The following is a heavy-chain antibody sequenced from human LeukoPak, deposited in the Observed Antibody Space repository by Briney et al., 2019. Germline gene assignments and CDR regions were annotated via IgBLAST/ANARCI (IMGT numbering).Heavy chain of an antibody. CDR2: ISGSGGSK. J-gene: IGHJ4*02. Sequence: GGALRLSCAASGFTFSSYAMSWVRQAPGKGRKWVSVISGSGGSKYYADSVKGRFTISRDNSKNTLYLQMNSLRAEDTAVYYCAKVREVGSSSWVVVYFDYWGQGTLVTVSS. CDR1: GFTFSSYA. CDR3: AKVREVGSSSWVVVYFDY. V-gene: IGHV3-23*01. D-gene: IGHD6-13*01.